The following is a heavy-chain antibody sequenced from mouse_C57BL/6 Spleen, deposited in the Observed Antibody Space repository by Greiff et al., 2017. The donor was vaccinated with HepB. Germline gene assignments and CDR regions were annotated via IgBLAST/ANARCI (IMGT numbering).Heavy chain of an antibody. J-gene: IGHJ3*01. CDR3: AGGWLLRFAY. D-gene: IGHD2-3*01. V-gene: IGHV1-42*01. CDR2: INPSTGGT. Sequence: EVQLQESGPELVKPGASVKISCKASGYSFTGYYMNWVKQSPEKSLEWIGEINPSTGGTTYNQKFKAKATLTVDKSSSTAYMQLKSLTSEDSAVYYCAGGWLLRFAYWGQGTLVTVSA. CDR1: GYSFTGYY.